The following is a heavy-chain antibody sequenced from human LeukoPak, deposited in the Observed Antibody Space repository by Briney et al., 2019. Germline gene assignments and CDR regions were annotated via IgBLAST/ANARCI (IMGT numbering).Heavy chain of an antibody. J-gene: IGHJ4*02. D-gene: IGHD3-22*01. V-gene: IGHV1-46*01. CDR1: GYTFTSNY. Sequence: ASVKVSCKAFGYTFTSNYMHWVRQAPGQGPEWMGVISPSGGSTTYAQKFQGRVTLTRDMSTSTDYLELSSLRSEDTAVYYCAKDVESAYDCSGYYSPFDSWAQGTLVTVSS. CDR2: ISPSGGST. CDR3: AKDVESAYDCSGYYSPFDS.